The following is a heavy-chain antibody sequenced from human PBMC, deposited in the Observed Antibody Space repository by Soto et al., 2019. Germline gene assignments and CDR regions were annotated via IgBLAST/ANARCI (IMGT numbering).Heavy chain of an antibody. CDR2: IYYSGST. J-gene: IGHJ4*02. V-gene: IGHV4-59*01. CDR3: ARDGAAASVAGYFDY. CDR1: GGSISSYY. D-gene: IGHD6-13*01. Sequence: SETLSLTCTVSGGSISSYYWSWIRQPPGKGLEWIGYIYYSGSTNYNPSLKSRVTISVDTSKNQFSLKLSSVTAADTAVYYCARDGAAASVAGYFDYWGQGTLVTVSS.